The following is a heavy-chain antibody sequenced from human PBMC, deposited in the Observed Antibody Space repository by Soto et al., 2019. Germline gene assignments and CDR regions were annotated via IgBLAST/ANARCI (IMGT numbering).Heavy chain of an antibody. Sequence: QVQLVQSGAEVKKPGASVKVSCKASGYTFTSYGISWVRQAPGQGLEWMGWISAYNGNTNYAQKLQGRVTMTTDTSKSTAYMELRSLRSDDTAVYYCARDSSHFGLLVPERGDNWFDPWGQGTLVTVSS. CDR2: ISAYNGNT. V-gene: IGHV1-18*01. CDR3: ARDSSHFGLLVPERGDNWFDP. D-gene: IGHD3-22*01. J-gene: IGHJ5*02. CDR1: GYTFTSYG.